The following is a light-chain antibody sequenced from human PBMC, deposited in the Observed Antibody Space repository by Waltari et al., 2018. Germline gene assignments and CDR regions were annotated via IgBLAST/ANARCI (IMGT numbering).Light chain of an antibody. V-gene: IGKV1-5*01. J-gene: IGKJ1*01. CDR1: QGVTRY. Sequence: DIQMTQSPSTLSASVGDRVTITCRASQGVTRYLAWYQQKPGKAPKVLIWDVSSLERGVPSRFSGSGSGTEFTLTISSLQPDDFATYYCQQYDRYSAWTFGQGTKVEI. CDR3: QQYDRYSAWT. CDR2: DVS.